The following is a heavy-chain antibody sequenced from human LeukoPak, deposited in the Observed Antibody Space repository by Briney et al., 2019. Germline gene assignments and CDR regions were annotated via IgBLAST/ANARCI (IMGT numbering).Heavy chain of an antibody. D-gene: IGHD3-10*02. CDR3: AELGITMIGGV. V-gene: IGHV3-48*04. Sequence: PGGSLRLSCAASGFTFSSCSMNWVRQAPGKGLEWVSYISSSGSTIYYADSVKGRFTISGDNAKNSLYLQMNSLRAEDTAVYYCAELGITMIGGVWGKGTTVTISS. CDR1: GFTFSSCS. CDR2: ISSSGSTI. J-gene: IGHJ6*04.